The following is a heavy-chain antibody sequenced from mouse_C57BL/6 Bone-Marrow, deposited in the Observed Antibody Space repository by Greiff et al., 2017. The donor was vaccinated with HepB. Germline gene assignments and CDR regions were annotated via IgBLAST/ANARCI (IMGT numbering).Heavy chain of an antibody. D-gene: IGHD1-1*01. CDR1: GYTFTDYY. CDR2: INPNNGGT. Sequence: VQLQQSGPELVKPGASVKISCKASGYTFTDYYMNWVKQSHGKSLEWIGDINPNNGGTSYNQKFKGKATLTVDKSSSTAYMELRSLTSEDSAVYYCARWNYGSSLYFDYWGQGSTLTVSS. J-gene: IGHJ2*01. CDR3: ARWNYGSSLYFDY. V-gene: IGHV1-26*01.